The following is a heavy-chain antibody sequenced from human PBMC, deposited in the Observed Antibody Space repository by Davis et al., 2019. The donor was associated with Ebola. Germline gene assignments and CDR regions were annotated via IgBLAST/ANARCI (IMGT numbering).Heavy chain of an antibody. Sequence: GESLKISCAASGFTFSSYSMNWVRQAPGKGLEWVASISSSSSYIHYADSVKGRFTISRDNAKNSLYLQMNSLRAEDTATYYCARYCHYTDCSYFDCWGQGTMVAVSS. J-gene: IGHJ4*02. V-gene: IGHV3-21*04. CDR2: ISSSSSYI. CDR1: GFTFSSYS. D-gene: IGHD3-16*01. CDR3: ARYCHYTDCSYFDC.